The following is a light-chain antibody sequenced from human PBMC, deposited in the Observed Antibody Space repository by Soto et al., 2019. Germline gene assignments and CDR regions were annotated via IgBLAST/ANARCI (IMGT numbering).Light chain of an antibody. J-gene: IGLJ2*01. CDR3: SSYTTIKTVI. V-gene: IGLV2-14*01. CDR2: DVT. Sequence: HSALAQPASVSGSPGQSITISCTGTSSDVGAYNYVSWYHQHHPGKAPELIIYDVTDRPSGVSTRFSGSKSGNTASLTISGLQAEDEGDYYCSSYTTIKTVILGGWTKLTVL. CDR1: SSDVGAYNY.